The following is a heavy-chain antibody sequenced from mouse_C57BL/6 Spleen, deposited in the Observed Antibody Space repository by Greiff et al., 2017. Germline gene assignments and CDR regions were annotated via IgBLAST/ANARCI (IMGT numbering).Heavy chain of an antibody. CDR2: ISYDGSN. CDR1: GYSITSGYY. V-gene: IGHV3-6*01. D-gene: IGHD2-5*01. CDR3: ARYYSNYKGFAY. J-gene: IGHJ3*01. Sequence: EVKLQESGPGLVKPSQSLSLTCSVTGYSITSGYYWNWIRQFPGNKLEWMGYISYDGSNNYNPSLKNRISITRDTSKNQFFLKLNSVTTEDTATYYCARYYSNYKGFAYWGQGTLVTVSA.